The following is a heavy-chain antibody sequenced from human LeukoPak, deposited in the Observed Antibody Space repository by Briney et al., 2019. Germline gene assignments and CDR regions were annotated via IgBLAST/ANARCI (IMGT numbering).Heavy chain of an antibody. D-gene: IGHD2-21*02. V-gene: IGHV3-7*01. J-gene: IGHJ4*02. CDR2: INQDGSKK. Sequence: PGGSLRLSCVASRFTFSNYWMSWVHQAPGKGLEGVANINQDGSKKVYADSMKGRFTISRDNAKESLYLQLNSLRADDTAVYYCAKWGPHCVGDYCPALDSWGQGTLVTVSS. CDR3: AKWGPHCVGDYCPALDS. CDR1: RFTFSNYW.